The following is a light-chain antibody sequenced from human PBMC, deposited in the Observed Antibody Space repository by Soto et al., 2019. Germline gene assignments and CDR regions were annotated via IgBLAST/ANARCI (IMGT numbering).Light chain of an antibody. CDR3: QVWDSYSDHVV. V-gene: IGLV3-21*02. J-gene: IGLJ3*02. CDR1: NIGSKS. CDR2: HDS. Sequence: SYELTQPPSVSVAPGQTARITCGESNIGSKSVHWYQQKPGQAPVLVVSHDSDRPSGIPERFSGSNSGNTATLTISRVDAGDEADYFCQVWDSYSDHVVFGGGTKGTVL.